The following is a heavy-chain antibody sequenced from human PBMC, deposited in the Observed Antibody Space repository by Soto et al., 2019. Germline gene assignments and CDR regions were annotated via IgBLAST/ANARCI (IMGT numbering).Heavy chain of an antibody. CDR2: IIPIFGTA. Sequence: SVKVSCKASGGTFSNCAISWVRQAPGQGLEWMGGIIPIFGTANYAQKFQGRVTITADESTSTAYMELSSLRSEDTAVYYCARGMVVAAATLVSIGPYYGMDVWGQGTTVTVSS. D-gene: IGHD2-15*01. V-gene: IGHV1-69*13. CDR3: ARGMVVAAATLVSIGPYYGMDV. J-gene: IGHJ6*02. CDR1: GGTFSNCA.